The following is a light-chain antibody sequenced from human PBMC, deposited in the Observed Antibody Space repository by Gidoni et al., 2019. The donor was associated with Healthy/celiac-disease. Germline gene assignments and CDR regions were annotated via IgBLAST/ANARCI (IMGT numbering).Light chain of an antibody. J-gene: IGLJ2*01. CDR1: SSDVGGYNY. Sequence: QSALTQPASVSGSPGQSITISCTGTSSDVGGYNYVSCYQQHPGKAPKLMIYEVSNRPSGFSNRFSGSKSGNTAPLTISGLQAEDEADYYCSSYTSSSTLVVFGGGTKLTVL. CDR3: SSYTSSSTLVV. CDR2: EVS. V-gene: IGLV2-14*01.